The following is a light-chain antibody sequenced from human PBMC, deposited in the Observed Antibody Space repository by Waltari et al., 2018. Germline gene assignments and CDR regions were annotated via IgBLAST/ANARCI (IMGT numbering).Light chain of an antibody. CDR2: SKS. Sequence: QSVLTQPPSVSGTPGQRVTISCSGSSSNIGSNTVNWYQQVPGTAPTRRIYSKSHGPSGVPDGVSGSKSGTSASLAIRGLQAEDEAGYYCAAWDDIVRGVCGGGTKVTVL. CDR1: SSNIGSNT. V-gene: IGLV1-44*01. CDR3: AAWDDIVRGV. J-gene: IGLJ3*02.